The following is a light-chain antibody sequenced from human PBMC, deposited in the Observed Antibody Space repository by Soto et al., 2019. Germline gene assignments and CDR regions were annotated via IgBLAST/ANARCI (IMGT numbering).Light chain of an antibody. J-gene: IGKJ1*01. CDR1: QSLVYSDGIAY. V-gene: IGKV2-30*01. CDR3: MQGTHWPPT. CDR2: RAS. Sequence: DVVMTQSPLSLPVTLGQPASISCRSSQSLVYSDGIAYLNWFHQRPGQSPRRLIYRASNRDSGVPDRFSGSGSGTDFTLKISRVEAEDVGVYYCMQGTHWPPTLGPGTKVEIK.